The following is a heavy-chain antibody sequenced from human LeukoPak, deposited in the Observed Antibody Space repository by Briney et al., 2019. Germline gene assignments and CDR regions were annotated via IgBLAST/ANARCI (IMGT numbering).Heavy chain of an antibody. CDR1: GFTFTSYW. V-gene: IGHV3-7*01. CDR2: IKPDGGEK. J-gene: IGHJ4*02. D-gene: IGHD6-19*01. CDR3: ARGGAGHSSGWYASYY. Sequence: GGSLRLSCAASGFTFTSYWMNWVRQAPGKGLEWVANIKPDGGEKYYVDSVKGRFTISRDNAKNSLYLQMNSLRAEDTAVYYCARGGAGHSSGWYASYYWGQGTLVTVSS.